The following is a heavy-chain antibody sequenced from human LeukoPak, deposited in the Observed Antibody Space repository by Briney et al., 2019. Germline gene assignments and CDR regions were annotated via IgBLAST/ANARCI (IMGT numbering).Heavy chain of an antibody. CDR1: GGSSSGYY. CDR3: ASTRPDSSGYYYFDY. D-gene: IGHD3-22*01. Sequence: SETLSLTCAVYGGSSSGYYWSWIRQPPGKGLEWIGEINHSGSTNYNPSLKSRVTISVDTSKNQFSLKLSSVTAADTAVYYCASTRPDSSGYYYFDYWGQGALVTVSS. J-gene: IGHJ4*02. CDR2: INHSGST. V-gene: IGHV4-34*01.